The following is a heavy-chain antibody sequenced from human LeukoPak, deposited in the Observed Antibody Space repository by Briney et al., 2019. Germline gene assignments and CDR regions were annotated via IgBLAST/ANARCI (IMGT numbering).Heavy chain of an antibody. J-gene: IGHJ4*02. V-gene: IGHV4-38-2*02. CDR2: IYHSGNT. CDR1: DYSISSGYY. Sequence: SETLSLTCTVSDYSISSGYYWGWIRQPPGKGLEWIGSIYHSGNTYYNASLKSRVTISVDTSKNQLSLKLNSLTAADTAVYFCARVINSATTYYFDYWGQGTLVTVSS. D-gene: IGHD5-12*01. CDR3: ARVINSATTYYFDY.